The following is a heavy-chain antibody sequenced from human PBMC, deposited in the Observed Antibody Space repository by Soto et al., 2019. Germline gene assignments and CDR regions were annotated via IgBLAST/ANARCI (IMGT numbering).Heavy chain of an antibody. D-gene: IGHD3-22*01. CDR3: ARTQRYYYDSSGYWQINAFDI. V-gene: IGHV2-70*01. CDR2: IDWDDDK. J-gene: IGHJ3*02. Sequence: GSGPTLVNPTQTLTLTCTLSGFSLSTSGMCVSWIRQPPGKALEWLALIDWDDDKYYSTSLKTRLTISKDTSKNQVVLTMTNMDPVDTATYYCARTQRYYYDSSGYWQINAFDIWGQGTMVTVSS. CDR1: GFSLSTSGMC.